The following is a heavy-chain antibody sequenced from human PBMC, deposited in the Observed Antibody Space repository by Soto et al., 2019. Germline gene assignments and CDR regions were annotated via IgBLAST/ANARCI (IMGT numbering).Heavy chain of an antibody. J-gene: IGHJ3*02. CDR2: ISSSSYI. CDR3: ARVSWRDIVVVPGAFDI. V-gene: IGHV3-21*01. Sequence: EVQLVESGGGLVKPGGSLRLSCAASGFTFSSYSMNWVRQAPGKGLEWVSSISSSSYIYYADSVKGRFTISRDNAKNSLYLQMNSLRAEDTAVYYCARVSWRDIVVVPGAFDIWGQGTMVTVSS. CDR1: GFTFSSYS. D-gene: IGHD2-2*01.